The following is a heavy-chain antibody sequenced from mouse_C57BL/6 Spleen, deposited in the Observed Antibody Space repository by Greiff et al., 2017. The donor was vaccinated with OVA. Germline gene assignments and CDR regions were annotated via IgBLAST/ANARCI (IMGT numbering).Heavy chain of an antibody. Sequence: VQLQQPGAELVKPGASVKLSCKASGYTFTSYWMHWVKQRPGQGLEWIGMIHPNSGSTNYNEKFKSKATLTVDKSSSTAYMQLSSLPSEDSAVYYCARSYYGSSLDYWGQGTTLTVSS. V-gene: IGHV1-64*01. CDR3: ARSYYGSSLDY. CDR2: IHPNSGST. CDR1: GYTFTSYW. D-gene: IGHD1-1*01. J-gene: IGHJ2*01.